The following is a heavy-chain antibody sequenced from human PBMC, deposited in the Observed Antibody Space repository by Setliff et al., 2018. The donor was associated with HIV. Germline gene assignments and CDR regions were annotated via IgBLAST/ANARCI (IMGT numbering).Heavy chain of an antibody. J-gene: IGHJ4*02. Sequence: SETLSLTCTVSGDSISSANYFWNWIRQPAGKGLEWIGHIYTTGRTNYNPSLKSRVTISLDTSKKQFSLKLSSVTAADTAVYWCARHISPDMDNFWSGYRGYFDYWGQGTLVTVSS. D-gene: IGHD3-3*01. V-gene: IGHV4-61*09. CDR3: ARHISPDMDNFWSGYRGYFDY. CDR1: GDSISSANYF. CDR2: IYTTGRT.